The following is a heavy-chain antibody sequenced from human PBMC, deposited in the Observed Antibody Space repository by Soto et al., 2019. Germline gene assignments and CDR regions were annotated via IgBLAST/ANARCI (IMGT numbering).Heavy chain of an antibody. CDR1: GFTFSSYS. CDR2: ISSSSSTI. Sequence: GGSLRLSCAASGFTFSSYSMSWVRQAPGKGLEWVSYISSSSSTIYYADSVQGRFTISRDNAKNSLYLQMNSLRAEDTAVYSCARAGYYDFWSGSFDYWGQGTLVTVSS. V-gene: IGHV3-48*04. CDR3: ARAGYYDFWSGSFDY. D-gene: IGHD3-3*01. J-gene: IGHJ4*02.